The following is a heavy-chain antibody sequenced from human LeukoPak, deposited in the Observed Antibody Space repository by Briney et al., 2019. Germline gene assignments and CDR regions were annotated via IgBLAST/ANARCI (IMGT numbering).Heavy chain of an antibody. CDR3: ARGTSYDFWSGYYSSYYYGMDV. J-gene: IGHJ6*02. Sequence: SEALSLTCAVYGGSFSGYYWSWIRQPPGKGLEWIGEINHSGSTNYNPSLKSRVTISVDTSKNQFSLKLSSVTAADTAVYYCARGTSYDFWSGYYSSYYYGMDVWGQGTTVTVSS. CDR2: INHSGST. V-gene: IGHV4-34*01. D-gene: IGHD3-3*01. CDR1: GGSFSGYY.